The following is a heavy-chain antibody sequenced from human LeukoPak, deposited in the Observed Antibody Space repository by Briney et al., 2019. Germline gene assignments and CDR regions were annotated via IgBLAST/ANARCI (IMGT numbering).Heavy chain of an antibody. D-gene: IGHD3-22*01. V-gene: IGHV4-31*03. J-gene: IGHJ6*02. CDR2: IYYSGST. CDR3: ARALDYYDTSGYYPIHYYFYGMDV. Sequence: SETLSLTCTVSGGSISSGGYYWSWIRQHPGKGLEWIGYIYYSGSTYYNPSLKSRVTISVDTSKNQFSLKLSSVTAADTAVYFCARALDYYDTSGYYPIHYYFYGMDVWGQGTTVTVSS. CDR1: GGSISSGGYY.